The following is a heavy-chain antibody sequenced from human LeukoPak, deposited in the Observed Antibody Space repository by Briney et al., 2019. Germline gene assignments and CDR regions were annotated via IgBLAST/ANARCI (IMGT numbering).Heavy chain of an antibody. V-gene: IGHV4-39*02. D-gene: IGHD5-12*01. Sequence: SETLSLTCSVSGGSIGTDSYYGGWVRQPPGKGLEWIGSMYYGGTTYFNPSLKSRVTLSVDTSKNDFSLRLSSVTAADSAVYFCATGKYSGYFDYWGQGTLVTVSS. CDR3: ATGKYSGYFDY. J-gene: IGHJ4*02. CDR1: GGSIGTDSYY. CDR2: MYYGGTT.